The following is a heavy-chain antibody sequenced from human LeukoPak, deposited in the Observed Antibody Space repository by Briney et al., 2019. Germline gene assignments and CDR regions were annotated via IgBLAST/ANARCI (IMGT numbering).Heavy chain of an antibody. CDR3: ARGPSITMIVVVMDAFDI. CDR2: IYYSGST. J-gene: IGHJ3*02. CDR1: GVSISSGDYY. D-gene: IGHD3-22*01. V-gene: IGHV4-30-4*01. Sequence: SETLSLTCTVSGVSISSGDYYWSWIRQPPGKGLEWIGYIYYSGSTYYNPSLKSRFTISVDTSKNQFSLKLSSVTAADTAVYYCARGPSITMIVVVMDAFDIWGQGTMVTVSS.